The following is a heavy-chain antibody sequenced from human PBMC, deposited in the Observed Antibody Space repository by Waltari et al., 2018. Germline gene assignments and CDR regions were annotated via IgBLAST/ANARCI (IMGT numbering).Heavy chain of an antibody. CDR2: IYHSGST. Sequence: QVQLQESGPGLVKPSGTLSLTCAVSGGSISSSNWWSWVRQPPGKGLGWIGEIYHSGSTNYNPSLKSRVTISVDKSKNQFSLKLSSVTAADTAVYYCARWTFRGSIAARPGYYYGMDVWGQGTTVTVSS. CDR1: GGSISSSNW. CDR3: ARWTFRGSIAARPGYYYGMDV. D-gene: IGHD6-6*01. V-gene: IGHV4-4*02. J-gene: IGHJ6*02.